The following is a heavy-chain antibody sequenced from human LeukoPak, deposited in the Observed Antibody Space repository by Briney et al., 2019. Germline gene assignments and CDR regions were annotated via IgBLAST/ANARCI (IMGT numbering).Heavy chain of an antibody. Sequence: GGSLRLSCAASGFTFSSYSMNWVRQAPGKGLEWVSSISSSSSYIYYADSVKGRFTISRDNAKNSLYLQMNSLRVEDTAVYYCARDNQQLVRPFDYWGQGTLVTVSS. D-gene: IGHD6-13*01. V-gene: IGHV3-21*01. J-gene: IGHJ4*02. CDR3: ARDNQQLVRPFDY. CDR2: ISSSSSYI. CDR1: GFTFSSYS.